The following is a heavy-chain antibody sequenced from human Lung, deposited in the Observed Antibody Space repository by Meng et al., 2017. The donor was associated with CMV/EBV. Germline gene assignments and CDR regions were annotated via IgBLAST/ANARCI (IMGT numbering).Heavy chain of an antibody. CDR2: IGGYDGRT. CDR3: ARDFYEYDNSGYYDDTFDI. V-gene: IGHV1-18*01. Sequence: SVXVSCXXSGYTFSSYGISWVRQAPGQGLEWMGWIGGYDGRTNYRQKFKGRVTVTRDTSTSTAYMEVRSLGSDDTAVYYCARDFYEYDNSGYYDDTFDIWGQGTMVTVSS. CDR1: GYTFSSYG. J-gene: IGHJ3*02. D-gene: IGHD3-22*01.